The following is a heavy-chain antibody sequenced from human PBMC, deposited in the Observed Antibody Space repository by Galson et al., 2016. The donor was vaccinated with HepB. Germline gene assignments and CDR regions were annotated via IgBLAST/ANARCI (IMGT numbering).Heavy chain of an antibody. CDR2: SYYTGST. D-gene: IGHD3-10*01. V-gene: IGHV4-61*01. Sequence: SETLSLTCTVSGGTVSDGSYSRSWIRQPPGKALEWIGFSYYTGSTSYNPSLKSRVTISVDRSKNQFSLNLRSATAADTALYHCARVGYYGSGRAYYFDQWGQGTRVVVSS. J-gene: IGHJ4*02. CDR3: ARVGYYGSGRAYYFDQ. CDR1: GGTVSDGSYS.